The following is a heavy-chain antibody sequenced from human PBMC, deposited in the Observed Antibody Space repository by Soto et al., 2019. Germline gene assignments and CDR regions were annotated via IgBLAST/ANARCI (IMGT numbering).Heavy chain of an antibody. D-gene: IGHD3-16*01. CDR2: IGTGGDT. J-gene: IGHJ1*01. CDR3: ARGGWESD. CDR1: GTTFSSYD. Sequence: EVQLVESGGGLVQPGGTLRLSCEASGTTFSSYDMHWVRQVTGKSLEWVSAIGTGGDTYYSDSVKGRFTISRDNAKNSLYLQMNSLRDDDTGVYYCARGGWESDWGQGTLVTVSS. V-gene: IGHV3-13*01.